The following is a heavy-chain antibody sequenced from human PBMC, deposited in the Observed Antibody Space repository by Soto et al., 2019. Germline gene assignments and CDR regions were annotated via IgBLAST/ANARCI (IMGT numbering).Heavy chain of an antibody. CDR2: ISAYNGNT. CDR3: ARDGIAVAGTWVY. V-gene: IGHV1-18*01. Sequence: QVQLVHSGAEVKKPGASVKVSCKASGYTFTSYGISWVRQAPVQGLEWMGWISAYNGNTNYAQKLQGRVTMTTDTSTITAYMELRSLISDDTAVYYWARDGIAVAGTWVYWGQGTLVTVSS. CDR1: GYTFTSYG. D-gene: IGHD6-19*01. J-gene: IGHJ4*02.